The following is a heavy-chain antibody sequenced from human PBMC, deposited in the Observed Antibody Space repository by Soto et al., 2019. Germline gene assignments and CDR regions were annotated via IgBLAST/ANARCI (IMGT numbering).Heavy chain of an antibody. CDR2: MFYTGNT. J-gene: IGHJ4*02. CDR3: ASMDGDYLYFTS. D-gene: IGHD4-17*01. V-gene: IGHV4-59*01. CDR1: GGSMTTYY. Sequence: PSETLSLTCSVSGGSMTTYYWTWIRQPPGKGLEWIGYMFYTGNTNYNPSLKSRVTISLDTAKNQFSLKLDSVTAADTAVYYCASMDGDYLYFTSWGQGTLVTVSS.